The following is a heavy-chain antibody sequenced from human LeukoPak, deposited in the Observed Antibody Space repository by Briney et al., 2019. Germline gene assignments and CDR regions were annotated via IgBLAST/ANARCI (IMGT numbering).Heavy chain of an antibody. D-gene: IGHD3-9*01. CDR1: GGSFSGYY. J-gene: IGHJ4*02. V-gene: IGHV4-34*01. CDR3: ARSRRYFDWLSPFDY. CDR2: INHSGST. Sequence: SETLSLTCAVYGGSFSGYYWSWICQPPGKGLEWIGEINHSGSTNYNPSLKSRVTISVDTSKNQFSLKLSSVTAADTAVYYCARSRRYFDWLSPFDYWGQGTLVTVSS.